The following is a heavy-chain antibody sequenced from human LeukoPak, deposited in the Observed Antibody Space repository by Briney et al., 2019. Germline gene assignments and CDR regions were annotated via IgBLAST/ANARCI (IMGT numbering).Heavy chain of an antibody. CDR3: ARQTGSGLFILP. Sequence: SETLSLTCAVYGGSFSGYYWSWIRQPPGMGLEWIGSIYYTGNTYYNASLKSQVSISIDTSKNQFSLKLTSVTAADTAVYYCARQTGSGLFILPGGQGTLVTVSS. V-gene: IGHV4-34*01. D-gene: IGHD3/OR15-3a*01. J-gene: IGHJ4*02. CDR1: GGSFSGYY. CDR2: IYYTGNT.